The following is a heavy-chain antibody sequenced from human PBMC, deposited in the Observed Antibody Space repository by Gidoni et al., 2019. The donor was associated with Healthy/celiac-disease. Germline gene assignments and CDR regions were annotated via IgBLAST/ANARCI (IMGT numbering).Heavy chain of an antibody. D-gene: IGHD1-26*01. CDR2: IIPIFGTA. J-gene: IGHJ6*02. CDR1: GGTFSSYA. CDR3: AREYSGSYFGGWVV. Sequence: QVQLVQSGAAVTKPGSSVTVACKASGGTFSSYAISWVRQAPGQWREWMGGIIPIFGTANDAQKFQGRVTSTADESTRTAYMELSSLRSEDTAVYYGAREYSGSYFGGWVVWGQGTTVTVSS. V-gene: IGHV1-69*01.